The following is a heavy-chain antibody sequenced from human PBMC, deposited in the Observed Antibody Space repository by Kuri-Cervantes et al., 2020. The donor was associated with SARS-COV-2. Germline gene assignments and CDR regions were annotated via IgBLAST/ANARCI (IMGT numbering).Heavy chain of an antibody. J-gene: IGHJ4*02. D-gene: IGHD1-7*01. CDR1: GFTFSSYA. Sequence: LSLTCAASGFTFSSYAMSWVRQAPGKGLEWVSAISGSGGNTYYADSVRGRFTIPRDNSKNTLYLQMNSLRAEDTAVYYCAGTTSGLAYWGQGTLVTVSS. CDR2: ISGSGGNT. V-gene: IGHV3-23*01. CDR3: AGTTSGLAY.